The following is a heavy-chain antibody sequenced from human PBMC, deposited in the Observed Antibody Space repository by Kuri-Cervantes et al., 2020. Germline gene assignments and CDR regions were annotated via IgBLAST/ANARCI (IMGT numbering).Heavy chain of an antibody. V-gene: IGHV3-30-3*01. CDR3: ARDSGFGIFGVVTYYFDY. CDR2: ISYDGSNK. D-gene: IGHD3-3*01. Sequence: GESLKISCAASGFTFSSYAMHWVRQAPGKGLEWVAVISYDGSNKYYADSVKGRFTISRDNSKNTLYPQMNSLRAEDTAVYYCARDSGFGIFGVVTYYFDYWGQGTLVTVSS. CDR1: GFTFSSYA. J-gene: IGHJ4*02.